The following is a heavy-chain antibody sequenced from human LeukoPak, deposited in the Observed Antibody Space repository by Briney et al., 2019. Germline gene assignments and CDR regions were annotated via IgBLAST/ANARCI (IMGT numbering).Heavy chain of an antibody. CDR2: INPSGGST. V-gene: IGHV1-46*01. Sequence: EASVKVSCKASGYTFTSYYMHWVRQAPGQGLEWMGIINPSGGSTSYAQKFQGRVTMTRDTSTSTVYMELSSLRSEDTAVYYCARAFCGGDTCYSIGYWGQGTLVTVSS. J-gene: IGHJ4*02. CDR1: GYTFTSYY. D-gene: IGHD2-15*01. CDR3: ARAFCGGDTCYSIGY.